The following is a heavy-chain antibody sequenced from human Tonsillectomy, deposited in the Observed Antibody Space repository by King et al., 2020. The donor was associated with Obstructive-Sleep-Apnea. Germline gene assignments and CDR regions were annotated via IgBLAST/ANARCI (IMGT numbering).Heavy chain of an antibody. CDR3: ARDSCGGDCYPFGDAFDN. J-gene: IGHJ3*02. D-gene: IGHD2-21*02. CDR1: CGSITSGSHY. CDR2: IYYSGST. Sequence: VQLQESGPGLVKPSQTLSLTCNVSCGSITSGSHYWSWIRQHPGKGLEWVGYIYYSGSTYYNPSLKSRVTISVDTSKNQFSLKLTSVTAADTAVYYCARDSCGGDCYPFGDAFDNW. V-gene: IGHV4-31*03.